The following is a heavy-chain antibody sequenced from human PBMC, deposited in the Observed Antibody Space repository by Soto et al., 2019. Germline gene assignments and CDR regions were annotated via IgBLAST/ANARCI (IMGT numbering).Heavy chain of an antibody. Sequence: QVQLQESGPGLVKPSETLSLTCTVSGGSISSYYWSWIRQPAGKGLEWIWRIYTSGSTNYNPSLKSRVTMSVDTSKNQFALKLSSVTAADTAVYYCVSTPAYSGYDTPYYFDYWGQGTLVTVSS. CDR1: GGSISSYY. V-gene: IGHV4-4*07. D-gene: IGHD5-12*01. CDR2: IYTSGST. J-gene: IGHJ4*02. CDR3: VSTPAYSGYDTPYYFDY.